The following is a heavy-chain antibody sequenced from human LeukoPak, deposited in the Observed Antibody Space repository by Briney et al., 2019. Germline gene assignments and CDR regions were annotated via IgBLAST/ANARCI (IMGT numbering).Heavy chain of an antibody. D-gene: IGHD1/OR15-1a*01. CDR1: GFSFRDYT. CDR3: AKDSPSRTATTEVPVDY. V-gene: IGHV3-21*01. Sequence: PGGSLRLSCAASGFSFRDYTMNWVRQARGKGLEWVATISSSSSYIYFANSVRGRFSISRDNAKNSLYLQMNSLRAEDTAVYYCAKDSPSRTATTEVPVDYWGQGTLVTVSS. J-gene: IGHJ4*02. CDR2: ISSSSSYI.